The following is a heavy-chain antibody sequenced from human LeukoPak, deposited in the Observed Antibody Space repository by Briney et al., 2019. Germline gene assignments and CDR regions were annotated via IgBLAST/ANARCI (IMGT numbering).Heavy chain of an antibody. J-gene: IGHJ3*02. CDR2: IYYSGST. V-gene: IGHV4-59*12. CDR3: ARALRSPARAAAGNGAFDI. D-gene: IGHD6-13*01. CDR1: GGSISSYY. Sequence: SETLSLTCTVSGGSISSYYWSWIRQPPGKGLEWIGYIYYSGSTYYNPSLKSRVTISVDTSKNQFSLKLSSVTAADTAVYYCARALRSPARAAAGNGAFDIWGQGTMVTVSS.